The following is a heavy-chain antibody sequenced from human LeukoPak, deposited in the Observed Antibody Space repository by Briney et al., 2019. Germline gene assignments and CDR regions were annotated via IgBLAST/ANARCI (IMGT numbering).Heavy chain of an antibody. Sequence: GGSLRLSCAASGFTFSSYGMHWVRQAPGKGLEWVAFIRYDGSNKYYADSVKGRFIISRDNSKNTLYLQMNSLRAEDTAVYYCAKDRYSNYDYFDYWGQGTLVTVSS. D-gene: IGHD4-11*01. V-gene: IGHV3-30*02. CDR2: IRYDGSNK. CDR1: GFTFSSYG. CDR3: AKDRYSNYDYFDY. J-gene: IGHJ4*02.